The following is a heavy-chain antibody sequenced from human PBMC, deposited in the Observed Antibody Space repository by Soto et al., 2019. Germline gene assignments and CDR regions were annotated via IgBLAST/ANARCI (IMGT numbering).Heavy chain of an antibody. D-gene: IGHD6-19*01. V-gene: IGHV1-3*01. CDR1: GYTLTSYA. CDR2: INAGNGNT. J-gene: IGHJ4*02. CDR3: ARREWLGNYFDY. Sequence: ASVKVSCKASGYTLTSYAMHLVRQAPGQRLEWMGWINAGNGNTKYSQKFQGRVTITRDTSASTAYMELSSLRSEDTAVYYCARREWLGNYFDYWGQGTLVTVPS.